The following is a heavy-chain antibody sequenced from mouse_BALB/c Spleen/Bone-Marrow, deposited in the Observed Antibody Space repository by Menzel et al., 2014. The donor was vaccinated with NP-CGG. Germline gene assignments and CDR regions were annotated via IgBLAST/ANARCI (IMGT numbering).Heavy chain of an antibody. D-gene: IGHD2-4*01. Sequence: QVQLQQSGPELVKPGASVRISCKASGYTFTSYYIHWVRQRPGQGLEWIGWIYPGDFNTKSNEKFKGKATLTADKSSSTASMQLSSLTSEDSAVYFCARKSQRAYDSMNYWGQGTSVTVSS. CDR3: ARKSQRAYDSMNY. CDR1: GYTFTSYY. CDR2: IYPGDFNT. V-gene: IGHV1S56*01. J-gene: IGHJ4*01.